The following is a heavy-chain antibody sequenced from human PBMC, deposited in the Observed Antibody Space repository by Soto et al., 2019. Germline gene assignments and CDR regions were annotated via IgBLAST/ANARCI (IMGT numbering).Heavy chain of an antibody. D-gene: IGHD1-26*01. J-gene: IGHJ4*02. CDR2: IHYFGST. V-gene: IGHV4-61*01. CDR3: ARGGSYVGFDS. Sequence: SETLSLTCTVSGGPLNSSSYYWSWIRQPPGKGLEWIGYIHYFGSTKYNPSLESRVVISVDTSKNQFSLKVPSVTAADTAKYFCARGGSYVGFDSWGQGARVTVSS. CDR1: GGPLNSSSYY.